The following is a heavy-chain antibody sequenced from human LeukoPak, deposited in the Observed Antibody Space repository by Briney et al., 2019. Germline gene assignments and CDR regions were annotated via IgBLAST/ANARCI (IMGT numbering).Heavy chain of an antibody. D-gene: IGHD2-21*02. CDR1: GLSLSTSGVG. Sequence: SGPTLVKPTQTLTLTCTFSGLSLSTSGVGVGWIRQPPGKALEWLTLIYWDDDKRYSPSLKSRLTITKDTSKNQVVLTMTNMDPVDTATYYCAHGRVTSSFAGSFDIWGPGTMVTVSS. V-gene: IGHV2-5*02. CDR2: IYWDDDK. CDR3: AHGRVTSSFAGSFDI. J-gene: IGHJ3*02.